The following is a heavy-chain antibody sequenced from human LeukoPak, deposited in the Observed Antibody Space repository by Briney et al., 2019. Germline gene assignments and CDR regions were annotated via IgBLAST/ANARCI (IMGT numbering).Heavy chain of an antibody. D-gene: IGHD6-19*01. V-gene: IGHV4-59*01. CDR1: GGSISNYY. CDR2: IYYSGST. CDR3: ARDRSGWYGNYLDY. Sequence: SETLSLTCTVSGGSISNYYWSWTRQPPGKGLEWIGYIYYSGSTNYNPSLKSRVTISVDTSKNQFSLKLSSVTAADTAVYYCARDRSGWYGNYLDYWGQGTLVTVSS. J-gene: IGHJ4*02.